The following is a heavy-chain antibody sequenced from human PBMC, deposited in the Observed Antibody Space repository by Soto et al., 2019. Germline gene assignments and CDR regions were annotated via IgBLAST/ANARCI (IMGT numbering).Heavy chain of an antibody. Sequence: PGGSPRISCTASGFTFGDYAMSWFRQAPGKGLEWVGFIRSKAYGGTTEYAASVKGRFTISRDDSKSIAYLQMNSLKTEDTAVYYCTRDLTVFIAASLYYYYGIYVWGPVPMVIDSS. J-gene: IGHJ6*02. CDR3: TRDLTVFIAASLYYYYGIYV. CDR1: GFTFGDYA. CDR2: IRSKAYGGTT. D-gene: IGHD2-21*01. V-gene: IGHV3-49*03.